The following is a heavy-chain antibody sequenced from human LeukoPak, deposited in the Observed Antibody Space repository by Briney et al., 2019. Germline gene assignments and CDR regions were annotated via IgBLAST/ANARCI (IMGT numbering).Heavy chain of an antibody. J-gene: IGHJ6*02. CDR3: ARDNPPSYYYYYGMDV. CDR2: ISGSGGST. CDR1: GFTFSSYA. D-gene: IGHD1-14*01. V-gene: IGHV3-23*01. Sequence: GGSLRLSCAASGFTFSSYAMSWVRQAPGKGLEWVSAISGSGGSTYYADSVKGRFTISRDNAKNSLYLQMNSLRAEDTAVYYCARDNPPSYYYYYGMDVWGQGTTVTVSS.